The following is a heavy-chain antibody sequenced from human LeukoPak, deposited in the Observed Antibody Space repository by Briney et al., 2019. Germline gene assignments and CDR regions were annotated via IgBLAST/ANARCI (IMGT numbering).Heavy chain of an antibody. CDR2: IYYSGST. J-gene: IGHJ4*02. Sequence: SETLSLTCTVSGGSISSYYWSWIRQPPGKGLEWIGYIYYSGSTNYNPSLKSRVTISVDTSKNQFSLKLSSVTAADTAVYYCARRRDPTGTTDYWGQGTLVTVSS. CDR3: ARRRDPTGTTDY. CDR1: GGSISSYY. V-gene: IGHV4-59*12. D-gene: IGHD1-1*01.